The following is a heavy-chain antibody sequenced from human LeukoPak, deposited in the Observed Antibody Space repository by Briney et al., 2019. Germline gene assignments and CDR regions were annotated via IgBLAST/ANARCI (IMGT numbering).Heavy chain of an antibody. CDR3: AKDMWQLANYFDH. J-gene: IGHJ4*02. CDR2: IYSGGST. CDR1: GFTVSSNY. V-gene: IGHV3-53*05. D-gene: IGHD6-13*01. Sequence: GGSLRLSCAASGFTVSSNYMSWVRQAPGKGLEWVSVIYSGGSTYYADSVKGRFTISRDNSKNSLYLQMNSLRTEDTALYYCAKDMWQLANYFDHWGQGTLVTVSS.